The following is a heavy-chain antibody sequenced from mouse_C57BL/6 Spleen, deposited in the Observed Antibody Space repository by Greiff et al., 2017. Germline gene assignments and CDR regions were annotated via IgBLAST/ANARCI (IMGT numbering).Heavy chain of an antibody. CDR3: ARKMAPDY. J-gene: IGHJ2*01. V-gene: IGHV1-64*01. CDR1: GYTFTSYW. Sequence: VQLQQPGAELVKPGASVTLSCKASGYTFTSYWMHWVKQRPGQGLEWIGMIHPNSGSTNYNEKFKSKATLTVDKSSSTAYMQLSSQTSEDSAVYYCARKMAPDYWGQGTTLTVSS. CDR2: IHPNSGST. D-gene: IGHD2-3*01.